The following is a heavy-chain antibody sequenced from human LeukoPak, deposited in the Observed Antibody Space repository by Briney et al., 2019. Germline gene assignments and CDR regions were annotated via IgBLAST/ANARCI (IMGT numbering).Heavy chain of an antibody. J-gene: IGHJ4*02. CDR3: ARAHSSGWY. V-gene: IGHV4-30-2*01. Sequence: SETLSLTCTVSGGSISSGGYYWSWIRQPPGKGLEWIGYIYHSGSTYYNPSLKSRVTISVDRSKNQFSLKLSSVTAADTAVYYCARAHSSGWYWGQGTLVTVSS. D-gene: IGHD6-19*01. CDR2: IYHSGST. CDR1: GGSISSGGYY.